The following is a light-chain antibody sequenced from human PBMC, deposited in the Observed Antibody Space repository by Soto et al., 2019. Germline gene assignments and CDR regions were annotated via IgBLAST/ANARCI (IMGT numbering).Light chain of an antibody. CDR3: SSYTSSSTLGVV. Sequence: QSVLTQPASVSGSPGQSITISCTGTSSDVGGYNYVSWYQQHPGKDPKLMIYDVSNRPSGVSNRFSGSKSGNTASLTISGLQAEDEADYYCSSYTSSSTLGVVFGGVTKLTVL. J-gene: IGLJ2*01. CDR1: SSDVGGYNY. CDR2: DVS. V-gene: IGLV2-14*01.